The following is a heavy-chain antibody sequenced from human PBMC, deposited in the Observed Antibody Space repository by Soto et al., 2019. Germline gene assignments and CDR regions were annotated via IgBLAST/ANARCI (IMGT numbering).Heavy chain of an antibody. CDR2: INHSGST. V-gene: IGHV4-34*01. D-gene: IGHD3-9*01. CDR3: ARTQDILTGYYILDP. CDR1: GGSFSGYH. Sequence: KPSETLSLTCAVYGGSFSGYHWSWIRQPPGKGLEWIGEINHSGSTNYNPPLKSQVTISVDTSKNQFSLKLSSVTAADTAVYYCARTQDILTGYYILDPWGQGTLVTVSS. J-gene: IGHJ5*02.